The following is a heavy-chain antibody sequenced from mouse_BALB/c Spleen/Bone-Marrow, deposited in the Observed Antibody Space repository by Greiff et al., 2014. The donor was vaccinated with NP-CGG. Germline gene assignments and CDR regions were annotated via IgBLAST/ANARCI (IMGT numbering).Heavy chain of an antibody. CDR2: IHPSGSET. CDR1: GYSFTSYW. V-gene: IGHV1-61*01. J-gene: IGHJ2*01. CDR3: ARRERTGMNY. Sequence: QVQLKESGAELVRPGASVKLSCKASGYSFTSYWMNWVKQRPGQGLEWIGMIHPSGSETRLNQKFKDKATLTVDKSSSTAYMQLSSPTSEDSAVYYCARRERTGMNYWGQGTTLTVSS. D-gene: IGHD4-1*01.